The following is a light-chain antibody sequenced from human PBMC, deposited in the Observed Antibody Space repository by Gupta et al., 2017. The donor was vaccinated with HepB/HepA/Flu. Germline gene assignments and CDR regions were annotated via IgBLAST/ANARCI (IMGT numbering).Light chain of an antibody. Sequence: EIVMTQSPLSLPVTPGEPASISCRSSQSVLHSNGYHYLDWYLQKPGQSPQLLIYLGSNRASGVPDRCSSSGSGTDFTLKISRVEDEDVGFYYCLQALQLRTFGQGTKVEIK. CDR1: QSVLHSNGYHY. J-gene: IGKJ1*01. V-gene: IGKV2-28*01. CDR3: LQALQLRT. CDR2: LGS.